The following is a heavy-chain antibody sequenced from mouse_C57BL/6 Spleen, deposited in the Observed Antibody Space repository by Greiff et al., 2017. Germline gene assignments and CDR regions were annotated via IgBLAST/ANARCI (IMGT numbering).Heavy chain of an antibody. J-gene: IGHJ2*01. CDR2: IDPSDSYT. Sequence: QVQLQQPGAELVGPGTSVKLSCKASGYTFTSYWMHWVKQRPGQGLEWIGVIDPSDSYTNYNQKFKGKATLTVDTSSSTAYMQLSSLTSEDSAVYYCARYYDYDDYWGQGTTPTVSS. CDR3: ARYYDYDDY. D-gene: IGHD2-4*01. V-gene: IGHV1-59*01. CDR1: GYTFTSYW.